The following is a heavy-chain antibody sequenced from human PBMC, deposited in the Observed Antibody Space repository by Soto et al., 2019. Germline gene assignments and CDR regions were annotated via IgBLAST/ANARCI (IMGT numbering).Heavy chain of an antibody. V-gene: IGHV3-73*01. CDR3: TRQNGDFFEY. Sequence: VGSVRLSCAASGFTFSGSAMHWVRQASGKGLEWVGHIRTKANRYATVYAESVKGRFTISRDDSKNTAYLQVNSLKTEDTAVYYCTRQNGDFFEYWGQGALVTVSS. D-gene: IGHD4-17*01. CDR2: IRTKANRYAT. CDR1: GFTFSGSA. J-gene: IGHJ4*02.